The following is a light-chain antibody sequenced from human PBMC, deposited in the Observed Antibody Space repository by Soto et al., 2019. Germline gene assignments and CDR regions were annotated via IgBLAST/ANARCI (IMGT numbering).Light chain of an antibody. V-gene: IGLV2-8*01. CDR1: TSDVGGYKY. CDR2: EVN. CDR3: TSYTSTTTYV. J-gene: IGLJ1*01. Sequence: QSVLTQPPSASGSPGQAVTITCTGTTSDVGGYKYVSWHQQHPGKAPRLMIFEVNKRPSGVPDRFSGSKSGNTASLTISGLQAEDEADYYCTSYTSTTTYVFGTGTKVTVL.